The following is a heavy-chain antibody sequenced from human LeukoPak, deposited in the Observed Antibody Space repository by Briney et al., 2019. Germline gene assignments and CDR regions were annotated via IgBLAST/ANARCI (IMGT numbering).Heavy chain of an antibody. CDR2: INQDGGEK. CDR1: GFTFSNNW. Sequence: GGSLRLSCAVSGFTFSNNWMTWVRQAPGKGLEWVANINQDGGEKYYVDSVKGRLTISRDNAKNSLYLQMNSLRAEDTAVYYCARDQKSMYYDILTGYFNWFDPWGQGTLVTVSS. D-gene: IGHD3-9*01. J-gene: IGHJ5*02. CDR3: ARDQKSMYYDILTGYFNWFDP. V-gene: IGHV3-7*01.